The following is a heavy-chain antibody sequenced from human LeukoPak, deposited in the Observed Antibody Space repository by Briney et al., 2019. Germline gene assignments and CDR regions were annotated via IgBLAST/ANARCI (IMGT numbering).Heavy chain of an antibody. V-gene: IGHV3-21*01. Sequence: TGGSLRLSCAASGFTFSTYWMTWVRQAPGKGLEWVSSISSSSSYIYYADSVKGRFAISRDNAKNSLYLQMNSLRAEDTAVYYCAREIAVAGFDYWGQGTLVTVSS. CDR3: AREIAVAGFDY. CDR1: GFTFSTYW. CDR2: ISSSSSYI. D-gene: IGHD6-19*01. J-gene: IGHJ4*02.